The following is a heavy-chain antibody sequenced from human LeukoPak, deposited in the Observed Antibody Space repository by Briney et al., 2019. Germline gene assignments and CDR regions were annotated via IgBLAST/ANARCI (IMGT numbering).Heavy chain of an antibody. CDR1: GFTFSAYA. V-gene: IGHV3-23*01. CDR3: AKDLRYYYYMDV. J-gene: IGHJ6*03. Sequence: GGSLRLSCAVSGFTFSAYAMSWVRQAPGKGLEWVSSISARGGVAYYADSVMGRFTISGDNSKNTLYLQMNSLRAEDTAVYYCAKDLRYYYYMDVWGKGTTVTVSS. CDR2: ISARGGVA.